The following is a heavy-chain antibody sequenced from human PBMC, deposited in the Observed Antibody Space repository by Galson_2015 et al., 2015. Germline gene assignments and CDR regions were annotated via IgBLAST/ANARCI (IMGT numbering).Heavy chain of an antibody. J-gene: IGHJ4*02. CDR2: IWYDGSNK. D-gene: IGHD6-13*01. Sequence: SLRLSCAASGFTFSSYGMHWVRQAPGKGLEWVAVIWYDGSNKYYADSVKGRFTISRDNSKNTLYLQMNSLRAEDTAVYYCARDKSQQQLVLGGFDYWGQGTLVTVSS. CDR3: ARDKSQQQLVLGGFDY. CDR1: GFTFSSYG. V-gene: IGHV3-33*01.